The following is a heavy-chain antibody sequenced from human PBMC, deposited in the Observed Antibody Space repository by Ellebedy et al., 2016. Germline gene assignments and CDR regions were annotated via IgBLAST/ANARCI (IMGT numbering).Heavy chain of an antibody. CDR3: ARVIANWGYDILTGYSRNWFDP. D-gene: IGHD3-9*01. CDR2: FDPEDGET. J-gene: IGHJ5*02. Sequence: ASVKVSXXVSGYTLTELSMHWVRQAPGKGLEWMGGFDPEDGETIYAQKFQGRVTMTEDTSTDTAYMELSSLRSEDTAVYYCARVIANWGYDILTGYSRNWFDPWGQGTLVTVSS. CDR1: GYTLTELS. V-gene: IGHV1-24*01.